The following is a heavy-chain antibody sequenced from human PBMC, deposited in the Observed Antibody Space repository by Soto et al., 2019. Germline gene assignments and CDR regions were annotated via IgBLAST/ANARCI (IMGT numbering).Heavy chain of an antibody. D-gene: IGHD1-20*01. CDR2: IKPDGSEQ. J-gene: IGHJ6*02. CDR1: EFTCDKYY. CDR3: ARGNWNYYYGFDV. Sequence: GESLKISCAASEFTCDKYYMTWVRQAPGKGPEWVANIKPDGSEQYYVDSVKGRFTISRDNANNSLYLQMNSLRAEDTAVYFCARGNWNYYYGFDVWGQGTTVTVSS. V-gene: IGHV3-7*01.